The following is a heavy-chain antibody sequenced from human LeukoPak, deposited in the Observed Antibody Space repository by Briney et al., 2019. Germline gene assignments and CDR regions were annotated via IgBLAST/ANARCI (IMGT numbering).Heavy chain of an antibody. CDR3: ARGERGYRYGFEYFQK. J-gene: IGHJ1*01. Sequence: GASVKVSCKASGFTFTSSAMQWVGQARGQRREGIGWIVVCSGKTNYAQKFQARVTFTRITSMSTAYMELRSLRSEDTAVYYCARGERGYRYGFEYFQKWGQGTLVTVSS. CDR1: GFTFTSSA. CDR2: IVVCSGKT. D-gene: IGHD5-18*01. V-gene: IGHV1-58*02.